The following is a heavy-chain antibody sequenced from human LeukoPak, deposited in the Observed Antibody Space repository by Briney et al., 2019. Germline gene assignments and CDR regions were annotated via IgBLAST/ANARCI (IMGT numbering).Heavy chain of an antibody. CDR3: ARSGIAVAGYDY. CDR1: GGSFSGYY. CDR2: INHSGST. D-gene: IGHD6-19*01. J-gene: IGHJ4*02. Sequence: LETLSLTCAVYGGSFSGYYWSWIRQPPGKGLEWIGEINHSGSTNYNPSLKSRVTISVDTSKNQFSLKLSSVTAADAAVYYCARSGIAVAGYDYWGQGALVTVSS. V-gene: IGHV4-34*01.